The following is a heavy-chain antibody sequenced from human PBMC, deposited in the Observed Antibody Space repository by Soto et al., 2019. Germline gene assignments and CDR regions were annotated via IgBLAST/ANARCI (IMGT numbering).Heavy chain of an antibody. CDR2: IVYNGTT. V-gene: IGHV4-30-4*01. J-gene: IGHJ5*02. Sequence: SETLSLTCTVSGGSISSGGFYWGWIRQAPGKGLEGVVYIVYNGTTYYNPSLKSLLTVSVDTFRNQFSLKLSSGTAADTAVYYSARGGVVLSCSSTGSYRGLNWFAPWGQGTLVTVSS. CDR1: GGSISSGGFY. D-gene: IGHD2-2*02. CDR3: ARGGVVLSCSSTGSYRGLNWFAP.